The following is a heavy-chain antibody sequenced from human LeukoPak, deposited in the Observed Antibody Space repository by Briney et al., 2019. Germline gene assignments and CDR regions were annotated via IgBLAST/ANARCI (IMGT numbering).Heavy chain of an antibody. D-gene: IGHD6-19*01. Sequence: PGGSLRLSCAASGFTFSDYWMSWVRQAPGKGLEWVANINQDGSEKNYVDSVRGRFTISRDNAKNSLYLQMNRLRGDDTAMFYCVRGKQWLAYWGQGTLVTVSS. CDR2: INQDGSEK. CDR1: GFTFSDYW. V-gene: IGHV3-7*04. CDR3: VRGKQWLAY. J-gene: IGHJ4*02.